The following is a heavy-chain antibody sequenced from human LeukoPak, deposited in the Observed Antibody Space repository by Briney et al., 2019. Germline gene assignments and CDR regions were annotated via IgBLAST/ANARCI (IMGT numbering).Heavy chain of an antibody. CDR2: INHSGST. J-gene: IGHJ4*02. V-gene: IGHV4-34*01. CDR1: GGSFSGYY. CDR3: ARGALSFTLRFTVFHY. Sequence: ASETLSLTCAVYGGSFSGYYWSWIRQPPGKGLEWIGEINHSGSTNYNPSLKSRVTISVDTSKNQFSLKLSSVTAADTAVYYCARGALSFTLRFTVFHYWGQGTLVTVSS. D-gene: IGHD4-17*01.